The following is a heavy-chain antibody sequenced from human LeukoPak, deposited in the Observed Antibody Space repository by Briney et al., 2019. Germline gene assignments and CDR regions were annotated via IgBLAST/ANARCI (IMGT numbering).Heavy chain of an antibody. CDR3: TIRGGYSSSSGGASKTFDY. V-gene: IGHV3-73*01. CDR1: GCTFSGSA. J-gene: IGHJ4*02. D-gene: IGHD6-6*01. CDR2: IRSKASSYAT. Sequence: GGSLRLSCAASGCTFSGSAMHWVRQASGKGLEWVGRIRSKASSYATAYAASVKGRFTISRDDSKNTAYLQMNSLKTEDTAVYYCTIRGGYSSSSGGASKTFDYWGQGTLVTVSS.